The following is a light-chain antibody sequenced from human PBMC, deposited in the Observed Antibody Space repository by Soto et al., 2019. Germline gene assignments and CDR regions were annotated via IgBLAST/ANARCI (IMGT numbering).Light chain of an antibody. J-gene: IGKJ2*01. V-gene: IGKV1-33*01. CDR2: DAS. Sequence: DIPMTQSPSSLSASVGDRVTITCQASHDISNSLDWYQQKPGKAPKLLIYDASNLIRGVPSRYSGSGSGTDFTFTIRSLQPEDFATYYCQQYDNLPYTFGQGTKLEIK. CDR3: QQYDNLPYT. CDR1: HDISNS.